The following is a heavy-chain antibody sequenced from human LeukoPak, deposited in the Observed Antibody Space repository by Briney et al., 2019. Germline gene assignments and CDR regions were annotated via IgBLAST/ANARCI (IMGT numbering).Heavy chain of an antibody. CDR2: IYYSGST. Sequence: SETLSLTCTVSGGSISSYYWSWIRQPPGKGLEWIGYIYYSGSTNYNPSLKSRVTISVDTSKNQFSLKLSSVTAADTAVYYCATVSRVGATYDAFDIWGQGTMVTVSS. CDR3: ATVSRVGATYDAFDI. J-gene: IGHJ3*02. CDR1: GGSISSYY. V-gene: IGHV4-59*01. D-gene: IGHD1-26*01.